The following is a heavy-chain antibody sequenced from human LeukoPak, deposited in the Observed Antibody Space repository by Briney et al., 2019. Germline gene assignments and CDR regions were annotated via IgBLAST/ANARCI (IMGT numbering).Heavy chain of an antibody. CDR2: ISGSGGST. D-gene: IGHD1-14*01. CDR3: AKANRLGPSRYFDY. Sequence: GGSLRLSCAASGFTFSSYAMSWVRQAPGKGLEWVSAISGSGGSTCYADSVKGRFTISRDNSKNTLYLQMNSLRAEDTAVYYCAKANRLGPSRYFDYWGQGTLVTVSS. CDR1: GFTFSSYA. J-gene: IGHJ4*02. V-gene: IGHV3-23*01.